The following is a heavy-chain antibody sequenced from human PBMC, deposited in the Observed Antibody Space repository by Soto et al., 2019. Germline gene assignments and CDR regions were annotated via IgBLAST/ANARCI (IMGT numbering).Heavy chain of an antibody. CDR2: ISGSGDST. CDR1: GFTFSSYA. CDR3: AKATPVWFGDLYWYFDL. D-gene: IGHD3-10*01. J-gene: IGHJ2*01. V-gene: IGHV3-23*01. Sequence: HPGGSLRLSCAASGFTFSSYAMSWVRQAPGKGLEWVSVISGSGDSTYYADSVKGRFTISRDNSKNTLYLQMNSLRAEDTAVYYCAKATPVWFGDLYWYFDLWGRGTLVTVSS.